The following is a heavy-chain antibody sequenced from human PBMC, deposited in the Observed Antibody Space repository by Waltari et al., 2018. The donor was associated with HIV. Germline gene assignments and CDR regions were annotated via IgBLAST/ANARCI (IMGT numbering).Heavy chain of an antibody. CDR3: ARVPYYYDTSAYPDY. Sequence: QVQLVQSGAEVKKPGASVKVSCKASGYPFPGYYLHWVRQAPGQGLEWRGWINPNSGGTNYAQKFQGRVTMTRDTSITTAYMEVSRLRSDDTAVYYCARVPYYYDTSAYPDYWGQGTLVTVSS. D-gene: IGHD3-22*01. CDR1: GYPFPGYY. CDR2: INPNSGGT. J-gene: IGHJ4*02. V-gene: IGHV1-2*02.